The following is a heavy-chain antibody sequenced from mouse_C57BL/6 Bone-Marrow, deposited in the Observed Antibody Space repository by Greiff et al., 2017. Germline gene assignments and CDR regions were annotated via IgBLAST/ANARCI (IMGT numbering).Heavy chain of an antibody. CDR2: IYPGHSDT. CDR3: TRYYYGSSSYYFDY. D-gene: IGHD1-1*01. CDR1: GYTFTSYW. Sequence: EVQLQQSGTVLARPGASVKMSCKTSGYTFTSYWMPWVKQRPGQGLEWIGAIYPGHSDTSYNQKFKGKAKLTAVTSASTAYMELSSLTNEDSSVYYGTRYYYGSSSYYFDYWGQGTTLTVSS. J-gene: IGHJ2*01. V-gene: IGHV1-5*01.